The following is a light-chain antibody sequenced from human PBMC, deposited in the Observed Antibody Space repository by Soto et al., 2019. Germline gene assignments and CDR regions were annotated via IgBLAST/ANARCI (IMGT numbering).Light chain of an antibody. J-gene: IGLJ1*01. CDR2: EVR. V-gene: IGLV2-14*01. Sequence: QSVLTQPASVSVSPGQSITISCTGTSSDVGGYNHVSWYQQHPGKAPKLMIYEVRNRPSGVSDRFSASKSGNTASLTISGLQAEDEADYYCSSYASTSSYVFGTGTKVTVL. CDR3: SSYASTSSYV. CDR1: SSDVGGYNH.